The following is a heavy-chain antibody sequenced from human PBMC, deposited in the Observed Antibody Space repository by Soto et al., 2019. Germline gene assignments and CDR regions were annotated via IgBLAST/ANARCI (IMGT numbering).Heavy chain of an antibody. CDR2: INIDGSST. D-gene: IGHD3-10*01. J-gene: IGHJ4*02. CDR3: VRDLAANSY. Sequence: PGWSLRLSCAASGFTFSSYWMHWVCQAPGQGLVWVSRINIDGSSTTYADSVKGRFTISRDNAKNTLYLQMNSLRAEDTAVYYCVRDLAANSYWGQGTLVTVSS. CDR1: GFTFSSYW. V-gene: IGHV3-74*01.